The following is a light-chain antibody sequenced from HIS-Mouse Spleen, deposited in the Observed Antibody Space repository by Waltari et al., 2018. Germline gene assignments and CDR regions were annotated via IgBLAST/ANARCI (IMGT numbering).Light chain of an antibody. CDR2: EGS. CDR1: SSDVGSYNL. V-gene: IGLV2-23*01. J-gene: IGLJ1*01. CDR3: CSYAGSREV. Sequence: QSALTQPASVSGSPGQSITISCTGTSSDVGSYNLVSWYQQHPGKAPKLMIYEGSKRPSGVSNRFSGSKSGNKASLTISGLQAEDEADYYCCSYAGSREVFGTGTKVTVL.